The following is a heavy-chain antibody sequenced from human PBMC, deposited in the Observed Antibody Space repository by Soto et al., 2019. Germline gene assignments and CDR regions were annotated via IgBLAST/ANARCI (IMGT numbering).Heavy chain of an antibody. CDR1: GFTFSSYA. J-gene: IGHJ4*02. V-gene: IGHV3-23*01. CDR2: ISGSGGST. CDR3: AKDQNYGIAVLIDY. D-gene: IGHD6-19*01. Sequence: EVQLLESGGGLVQPGGSLRLSCAASGFTFSSYAMSWVRQAPWKGLEWVSAISGSGGSTYYADSVQGRFTISRDNSRNRLYRPMNSVRAEATAVYYCAKDQNYGIAVLIDYWGQGTLVTVSS.